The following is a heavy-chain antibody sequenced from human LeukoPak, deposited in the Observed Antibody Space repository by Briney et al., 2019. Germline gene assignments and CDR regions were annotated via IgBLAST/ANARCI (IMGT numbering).Heavy chain of an antibody. CDR2: ISAYNGNT. Sequence: ASVKVSCKASGYTFTSYGISWVRQAPGQGLEWMGWISAYNGNTNYAQKLQGRGTMTTDTSTSTAYMELRSLRSDDTAVYYCARHYGGNPLDAFDIWGQGTMVTVSS. CDR1: GYTFTSYG. D-gene: IGHD4-23*01. V-gene: IGHV1-18*01. CDR3: ARHYGGNPLDAFDI. J-gene: IGHJ3*02.